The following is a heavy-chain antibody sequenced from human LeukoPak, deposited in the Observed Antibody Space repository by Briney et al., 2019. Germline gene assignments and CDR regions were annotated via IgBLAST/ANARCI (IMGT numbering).Heavy chain of an antibody. CDR2: ISSSGGST. CDR3: AKDSIQLWYTPLWRY. CDR1: GFTFSSYA. Sequence: GGSLRLSCAASGFTFSSYAMSWVRQAPGKGLEWVSAISSSGGSTYYADSVKGRFTISRDNSKNTLYLQMNSLRAEDTAVYYCAKDSIQLWYTPLWRYWGQGTLVTVSS. J-gene: IGHJ4*02. D-gene: IGHD5-18*01. V-gene: IGHV3-23*01.